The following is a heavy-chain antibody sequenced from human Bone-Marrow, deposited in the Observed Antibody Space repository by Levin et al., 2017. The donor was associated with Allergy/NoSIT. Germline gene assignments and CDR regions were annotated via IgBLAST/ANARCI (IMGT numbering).Heavy chain of an antibody. J-gene: IGHJ3*02. V-gene: IGHV4-31*11. D-gene: IGHD2-8*02. CDR3: ARGLTTHCTGGSCPLPPNHDASDI. CDR2: IYSNGKS. Sequence: PSETLSLTCDVSGGSVTSGDSYWSWIRQIPGQGLEWIGYIYSNGKSYYKPSLKSRVSFSVDISKNQISLKLNSMTAADTAVYYCARGLTTHCTGGSCPLPPNHDASDIWGQGTMVTVSS. CDR1: GGSVTSGDSY.